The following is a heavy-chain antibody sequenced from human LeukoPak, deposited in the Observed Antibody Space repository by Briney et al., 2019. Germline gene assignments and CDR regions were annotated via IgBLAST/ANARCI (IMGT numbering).Heavy chain of an antibody. D-gene: IGHD6-13*01. CDR3: ARGQQLVRY. CDR2: INHSGST. Sequence: SETLSLTCAVYGGSFSGYYWSWIRQPPGKGLEWIGEINHSGSTNYNPSLKSRVTISADTSKNQFSLKLSSVTAADTAVYYCARGQQLVRYWGQGTLVTVSS. V-gene: IGHV4-34*01. CDR1: GGSFSGYY. J-gene: IGHJ4*02.